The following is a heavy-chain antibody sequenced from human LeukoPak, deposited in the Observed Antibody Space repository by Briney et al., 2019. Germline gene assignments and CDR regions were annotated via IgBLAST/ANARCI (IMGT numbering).Heavy chain of an antibody. CDR1: GYTFTSYY. D-gene: IGHD3/OR15-3a*01. Sequence: ASVTVSCKASGYTFTSYYMHWVRQAPGQGLEWMGIINPSGGSTSYAQKFQGRVTMTRDTSTSTVYMELSSLRSEDTAVYYCARDVSSKFRGKDWTPSWGQGTLVTVSS. CDR3: ARDVSSKFRGKDWTPS. V-gene: IGHV1-46*01. CDR2: INPSGGST. J-gene: IGHJ4*02.